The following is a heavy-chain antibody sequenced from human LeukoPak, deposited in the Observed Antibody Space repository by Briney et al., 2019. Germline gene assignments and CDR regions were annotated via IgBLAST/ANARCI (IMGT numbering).Heavy chain of an antibody. V-gene: IGHV3-48*03. D-gene: IGHD5-18*01. Sequence: GGSLRFSCAASGFTFSNYDMNWVRQAPGKGLEGVSYISGSGNTIYYVDSVKGRFTISRDNAKSSLYLQMNSLRAEDTAVYYCAGVRGYRYGFSWGQGTLVTVSS. CDR3: AGVRGYRYGFS. J-gene: IGHJ5*02. CDR2: ISGSGNTI. CDR1: GFTFSNYD.